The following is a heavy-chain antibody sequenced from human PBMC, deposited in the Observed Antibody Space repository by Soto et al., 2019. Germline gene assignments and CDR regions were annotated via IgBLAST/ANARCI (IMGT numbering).Heavy chain of an antibody. CDR2: VNPMVSMS. D-gene: IGHD3-10*01. CDR1: GDTFNFYS. Sequence: QVQLVQSGAEVKRPGSSVKVSCKASGDTFNFYSINWVRQAPGLGLEWMGRVNPMVSMSNYAQKFQGRVTMTADKSTSTAYMELRSLRSEDTAIYYCASSYGSGYRAFDYWGQGALVTVSS. CDR3: ASSYGSGYRAFDY. V-gene: IGHV1-69*02. J-gene: IGHJ4*02.